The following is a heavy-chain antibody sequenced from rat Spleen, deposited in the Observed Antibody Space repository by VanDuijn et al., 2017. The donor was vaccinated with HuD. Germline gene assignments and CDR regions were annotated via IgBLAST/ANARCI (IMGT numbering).Heavy chain of an antibody. D-gene: IGHD1-6*01. CDR1: GFTFSNYY. CDR2: ISTGGVNT. Sequence: EVQLVESGGGLVQPGRSLKLSCAASGFTFSNYYMAWVRQAPTKGLEWVAYISTGGVNTYYRDSVEGRFTVSRDNAKSTLNLQMDSLRSEDTATYYCSTAGSGLDYYYAGGFDYWGQGVMVTVSS. J-gene: IGHJ2*01. CDR3: STAGSGLDYYYAGGFDY. V-gene: IGHV5-27*01.